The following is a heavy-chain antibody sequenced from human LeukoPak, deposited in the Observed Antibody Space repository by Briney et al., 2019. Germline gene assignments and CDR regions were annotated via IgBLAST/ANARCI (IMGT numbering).Heavy chain of an antibody. D-gene: IGHD3/OR15-3a*01. CDR2: ITSRSAFT. Sequence: GGSLRLSCVASGFSFSDYSLNWVRQRAGKGLEWVSYITSRSAFTYYADSVKGRFTISRDDGKKSVYLHLSGLRVDDTAVYYCARDLTSAYWTPGGYYYYMDVWGKGTAVTVSS. CDR3: ARDLTSAYWTPGGYYYYMDV. V-gene: IGHV3-48*01. CDR1: GFSFSDYS. J-gene: IGHJ6*03.